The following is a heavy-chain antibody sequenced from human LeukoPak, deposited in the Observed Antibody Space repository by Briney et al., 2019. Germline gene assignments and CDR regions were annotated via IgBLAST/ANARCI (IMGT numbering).Heavy chain of an antibody. V-gene: IGHV3-33*01. CDR1: GFTFSSYD. D-gene: IGHD6-13*01. CDR2: IWYDGSSK. Sequence: QPGRSLRLSCAASGFTFSSYDMHWVRQAPAEGLEWVAVIWYDGSSKYYADSVKGRFTISRDNSKNTLYLQMDSLRAEDTAVYYCARVHSSSWAYFDNWGQGTLVTVSS. J-gene: IGHJ4*02. CDR3: ARVHSSSWAYFDN.